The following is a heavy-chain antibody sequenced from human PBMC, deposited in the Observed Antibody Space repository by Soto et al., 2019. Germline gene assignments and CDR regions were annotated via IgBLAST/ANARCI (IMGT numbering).Heavy chain of an antibody. D-gene: IGHD3-10*01. CDR1: GLTVNGNS. CDR2: IYGGGST. J-gene: IGHJ6*02. Sequence: EVQLVESGGGLVQPGGSLRLSCAVSGLTVNGNSMSWVRQAPGKGLEWVSVIYGGGSTYYADSVKDRFTISRDNSKNTLYLQMNSLSAEDTAVYYCVRGEGESDVWGQGTTVTVSS. V-gene: IGHV3-66*01. CDR3: VRGEGESDV.